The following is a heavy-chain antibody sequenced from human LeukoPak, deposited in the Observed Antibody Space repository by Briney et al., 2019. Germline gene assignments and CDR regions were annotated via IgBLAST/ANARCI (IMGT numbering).Heavy chain of an antibody. V-gene: IGHV5-51*01. CDR3: ARGTYNWNIIDY. D-gene: IGHD1/OR15-1a*01. J-gene: IGHJ4*02. Sequence: GESLKISCKGSGYRFSTYWIGWVRQMPGKGLEWMGIMYLGDSDTRYSPSFQGQVTISADKSITTAYLQWSSLKASDIAMYYCARGTYNWNIIDYWGQGTLVTVSS. CDR2: MYLGDSDT. CDR1: GYRFSTYW.